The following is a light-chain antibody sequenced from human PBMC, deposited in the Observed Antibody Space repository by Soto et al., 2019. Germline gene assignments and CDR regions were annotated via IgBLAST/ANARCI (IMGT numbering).Light chain of an antibody. CDR1: QSVSSN. Sequence: EIVMTQSPATLSVSPGERATLSCRASQSVSSNLAWYQQKPGQAPRLLIYGASNRATGIPARFSGSGSGADFTLTISSLEPEDFAVYHCQQYFNWWTFGQGTKVDI. J-gene: IGKJ1*01. V-gene: IGKV3D-15*01. CDR3: QQYFNWWT. CDR2: GAS.